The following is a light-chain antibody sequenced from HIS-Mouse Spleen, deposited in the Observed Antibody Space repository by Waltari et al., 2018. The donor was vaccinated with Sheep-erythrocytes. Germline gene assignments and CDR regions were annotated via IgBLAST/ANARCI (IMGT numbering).Light chain of an antibody. J-gene: IGKJ4*01. Sequence: DIQMTQSPSSLSASVGDRVTITCRASQSITSYLNWYQQKPGKARKLLIYAGSSLQSGVPSRFSGRGSGTDFTLTIGSLQPEDFATYYCQQSYSTPPLTFGGGTKVEIK. CDR2: AGS. CDR1: QSITSY. V-gene: IGKV1-39*01. CDR3: QQSYSTPPLT.